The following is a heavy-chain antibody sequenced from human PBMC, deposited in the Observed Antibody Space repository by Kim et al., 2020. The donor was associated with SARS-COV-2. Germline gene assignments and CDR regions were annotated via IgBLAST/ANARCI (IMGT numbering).Heavy chain of an antibody. CDR1: GFTFSTYW. J-gene: IGHJ5*02. CDR3: ARGTFQQGFDP. CDR2: VISDGSRT. V-gene: IGHV3-74*01. Sequence: GGSLRLSCAASGFTFSTYWMYWVRQAPGKGLVWVSRVISDGSRTDYADSVKGRFTISRDNAENTLHLQLNSLGVEDTAIYYCARGTFQQGFDPWGQGTLVTVSS.